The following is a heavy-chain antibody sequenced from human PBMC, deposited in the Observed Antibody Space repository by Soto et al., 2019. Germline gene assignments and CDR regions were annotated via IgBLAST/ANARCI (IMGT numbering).Heavy chain of an antibody. CDR3: ARVSYDYGDYERSGDDY. Sequence: GASVKVSCKASGGTFSSYTISWVRQAPGQGLEWMGRIIPILGIANYAQKFQGRVTITADKSTSTAYMELSSLRSEDTAVYYCARVSYDYGDYERSGDDYWSQGTLVTVSS. CDR1: GGTFSSYT. V-gene: IGHV1-69*02. D-gene: IGHD4-17*01. CDR2: IIPILGIA. J-gene: IGHJ4*02.